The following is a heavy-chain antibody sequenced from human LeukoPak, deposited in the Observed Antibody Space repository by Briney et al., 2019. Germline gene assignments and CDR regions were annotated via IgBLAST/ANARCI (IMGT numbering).Heavy chain of an antibody. CDR3: ARVFQKQLSDY. V-gene: IGHV3-23*01. J-gene: IGHJ4*02. Sequence: GGSLRLSCAASGFTFSSYAMSWVRQAPGKGLEWVSAISGSGGSTYYADSVKGRFTISRDNSKNTLYLQMNRLRSDDTAVYYCARVFQKQLSDYWGQGSLVTVSS. CDR1: GFTFSSYA. CDR2: ISGSGGST. D-gene: IGHD6-13*01.